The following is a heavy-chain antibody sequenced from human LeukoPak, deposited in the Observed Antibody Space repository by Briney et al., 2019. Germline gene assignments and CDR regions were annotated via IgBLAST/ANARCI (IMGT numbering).Heavy chain of an antibody. CDR3: ARNCSVYSPSGENHNWFDP. D-gene: IGHD2-15*01. J-gene: IGHJ5*02. Sequence: PSETLSLTCSVSGDSISGNICYWGWIRQPPGKGLEWVGSIYYSGSNHYNPALKSRLTISVDTSKNHFSLKLTSVTAGDTAVYYCARNCSVYSPSGENHNWFDPWGRGTQVTVSS. V-gene: IGHV4-39*02. CDR2: IYYSGSN. CDR1: GDSISGNICY.